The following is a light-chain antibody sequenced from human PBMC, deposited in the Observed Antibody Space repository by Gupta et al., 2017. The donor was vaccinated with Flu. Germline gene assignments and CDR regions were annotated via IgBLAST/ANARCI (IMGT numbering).Light chain of an antibody. J-gene: IGLJ3*02. CDR3: ASWDDSLNGGV. Sequence: VTISCSGSSSNIGSNTVNWYQQLPRTAPKLLCYTNNQRPSGVPDRFSGSKSDTSASLAISGLQSEDEADYDCASWDDSLNGGVFGGGTKLTVL. V-gene: IGLV1-44*01. CDR1: SSNIGSNT. CDR2: TNN.